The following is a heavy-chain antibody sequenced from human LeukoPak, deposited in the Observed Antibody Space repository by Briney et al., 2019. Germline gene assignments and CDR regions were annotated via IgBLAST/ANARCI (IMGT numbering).Heavy chain of an antibody. CDR3: ARPYYYDSRIDL. Sequence: PQTLSLTCTVSGGSISSGDYYWSWIRQPPGKGLGWIGYFYYSGSTYYNPSLKSRVTISVDTSKNQFSLKLSSVTAADTAVYYCARPYYYDSRIDLWGQGTLVTVSS. CDR1: GGSISSGDYY. CDR2: FYYSGST. D-gene: IGHD3-22*01. V-gene: IGHV4-30-4*01. J-gene: IGHJ5*02.